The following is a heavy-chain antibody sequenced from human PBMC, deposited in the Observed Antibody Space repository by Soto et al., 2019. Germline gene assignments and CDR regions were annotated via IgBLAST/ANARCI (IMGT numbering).Heavy chain of an antibody. V-gene: IGHV3-23*01. CDR1: GFTIGSYA. CDR2: ISGMGGST. D-gene: IGHD1-26*01. Sequence: EVQLLESGGGLVQPGGSLRLSCAASGFTIGSYAMSWVRQAPGEGLGWVSAISGMGGSTYYADSVKGRFTISRDNSKNTLYLQMNSLIAEDPAVYYCAKDMVGATSAFGYWGQGTLVTFS. CDR3: AKDMVGATSAFGY. J-gene: IGHJ4*02.